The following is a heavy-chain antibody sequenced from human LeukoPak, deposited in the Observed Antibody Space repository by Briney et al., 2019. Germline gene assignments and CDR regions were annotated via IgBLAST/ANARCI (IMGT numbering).Heavy chain of an antibody. CDR1: GYTFTTYA. J-gene: IGHJ6*03. D-gene: IGHD3-3*01. CDR2: MNPNSGNT. Sequence: ASVKVSCKASGYTFTTYAITWVRQATGQGLEWMGWMNPNSGNTGYAQKFQGRVTITRNTSISTAYMELSSLRSEDTAVYYCARDGYDFWSGDLTYYYYYYMDVWGKGTTVTISS. CDR3: ARDGYDFWSGDLTYYYYYYMDV. V-gene: IGHV1-8*03.